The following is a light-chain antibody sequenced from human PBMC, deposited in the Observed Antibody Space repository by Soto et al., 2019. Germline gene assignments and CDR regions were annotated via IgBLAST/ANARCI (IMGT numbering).Light chain of an antibody. CDR2: EVS. CDR3: SSFAGSGTLVI. J-gene: IGLJ2*01. CDR1: SSDVGGYNY. V-gene: IGLV2-8*01. Sequence: QSVLTQPPSASGSPGQSVTISCTGTSSDVGGYNYVSWYQQHPGKAPKLMIYEVSKRPSGVPDRFSGSKSGNTASLTVSGLQAEDEADYHCSSFAGSGTLVIFGAGTKLTVL.